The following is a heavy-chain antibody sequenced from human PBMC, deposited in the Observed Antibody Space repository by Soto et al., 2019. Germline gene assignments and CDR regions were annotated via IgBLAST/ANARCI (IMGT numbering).Heavy chain of an antibody. V-gene: IGHV3-21*01. Sequence: EVQLLESGGGLVQPGGSLRLSCAASGFTFSSYAMSWVRQAPGKGLEWVSAISSSSSYIYYADSVKGRFTISRDNAKNSLYLQMNSLRAEDTAVYYCARDSYGDYSNDYWGQGTLVTVSS. J-gene: IGHJ4*02. CDR2: ISSSSSYI. CDR1: GFTFSSYA. CDR3: ARDSYGDYSNDY. D-gene: IGHD4-17*01.